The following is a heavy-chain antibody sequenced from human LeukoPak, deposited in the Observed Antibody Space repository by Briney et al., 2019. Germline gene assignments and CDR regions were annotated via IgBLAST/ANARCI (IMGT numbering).Heavy chain of an antibody. CDR2: ISWNSGSI. V-gene: IGHV3-9*01. CDR1: GFTFDDYA. J-gene: IGHJ4*02. CDR3: AKDRVAGSRKFDY. D-gene: IGHD6-19*01. Sequence: GGSLRLSCAASGFTFDDYAMHWVRQAPGKGLEWVSGISWNSGSIGYADSVKGRFTISRDNSKNTLYLQMNSLRAEDTAVYYCAKDRVAGSRKFDYWGQGTLVTVSS.